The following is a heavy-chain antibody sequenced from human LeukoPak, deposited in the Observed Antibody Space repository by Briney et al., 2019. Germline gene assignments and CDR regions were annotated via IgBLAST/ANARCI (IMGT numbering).Heavy chain of an antibody. V-gene: IGHV3-23*01. CDR1: GFTFTNYA. Sequence: GGSLRLSCAASGFTFTNYAMNWVRQAPGKGLEWVSTISPSGGDTYYADSVKGRFTISKDISKNTLYLQMNILRAEDTAVYYCARRADNWGAFDIWGEGTMVTVSS. D-gene: IGHD3-16*01. J-gene: IGHJ3*02. CDR3: ARRADNWGAFDI. CDR2: ISPSGGDT.